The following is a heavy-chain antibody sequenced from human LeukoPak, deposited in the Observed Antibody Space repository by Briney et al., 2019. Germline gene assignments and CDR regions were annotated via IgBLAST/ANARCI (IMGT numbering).Heavy chain of an antibody. V-gene: IGHV3-66*02. CDR3: ASLAGDI. J-gene: IGHJ3*02. D-gene: IGHD6-19*01. CDR1: GFTVSSHY. CDR2: IHSGGST. Sequence: GGSLRLSCAASGFTVSSHYMSWVRQAPGKGLEGVSVIHSGGSTYHADSVKGRFTISRDSSKNTVYLQMNSVRVEDTSVYYCASLAGDIWGKGTMVTVSS.